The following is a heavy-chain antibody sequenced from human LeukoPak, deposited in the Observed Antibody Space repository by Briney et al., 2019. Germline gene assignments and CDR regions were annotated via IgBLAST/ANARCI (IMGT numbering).Heavy chain of an antibody. V-gene: IGHV5-51*01. D-gene: IGHD3-9*01. Sequence: GESLKISCKGSGYNFPIYWIGWVRQMPGKGLEWMGIIYPGDSDTRYSPSFQGQVTISADKSINTAYLQWSSLKASDTAMYYCARLPAERYFDWQTNYFDYWGQGTLVTVSS. J-gene: IGHJ4*02. CDR2: IYPGDSDT. CDR3: ARLPAERYFDWQTNYFDY. CDR1: GYNFPIYW.